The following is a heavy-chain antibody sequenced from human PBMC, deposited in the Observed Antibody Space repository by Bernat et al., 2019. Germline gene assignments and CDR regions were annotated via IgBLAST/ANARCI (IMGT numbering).Heavy chain of an antibody. CDR1: GFTFSSYA. V-gene: IGHV3-23*01. J-gene: IGHJ4*02. CDR2: ISSSGGST. CDR3: AKDLTERGYGDSRRPDY. D-gene: IGHD4-17*01. Sequence: EVQLLESGGGLVQPGGSLRLSCAGSGFTFSSYAMSWVRQAPGKGLEWVSTISSSGGSTYYADSVKGRFTISRENSKSTLYLQMNSLRAEDTAVYYCAKDLTERGYGDSRRPDYWGQGTLVTVSS.